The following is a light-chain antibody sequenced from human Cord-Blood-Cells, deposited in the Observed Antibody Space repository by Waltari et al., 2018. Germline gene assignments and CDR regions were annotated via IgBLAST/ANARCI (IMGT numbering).Light chain of an antibody. J-gene: IGLJ2*01. V-gene: IGLV2-23*01. Sequence: QSALTQPASVSGSPGQSITISCTGTSSDVGRYNLVSWYQQHPGKAPKLRIYEGSKRPSGFSNRFSGSKSGNTASLTISGLQAEDEADYYCCSYAGSSTVVFGGGTKLTVL. CDR3: CSYAGSSTVV. CDR2: EGS. CDR1: SSDVGRYNL.